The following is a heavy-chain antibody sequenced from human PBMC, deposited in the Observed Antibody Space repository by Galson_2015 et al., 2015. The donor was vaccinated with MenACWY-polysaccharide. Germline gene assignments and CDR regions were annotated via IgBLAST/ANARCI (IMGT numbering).Heavy chain of an antibody. CDR1: CGSISSYY. Sequence: ETQSLTCAVSCGSISSYYWSWIRQPPGKGLEWIGYIYYSGSTNYNPSLKSRVTISVDTSKNQFSLKLSSVTAADTAVYYCARVGNMIADAFD. CDR3: ARVGNMIADAFD. V-gene: IGHV4-59*01. CDR2: IYYSGST. D-gene: IGHD3-22*01. J-gene: IGHJ3*01.